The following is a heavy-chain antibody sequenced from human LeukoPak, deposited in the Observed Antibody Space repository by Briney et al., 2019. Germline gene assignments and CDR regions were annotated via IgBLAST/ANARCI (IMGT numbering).Heavy chain of an antibody. CDR3: AREAVAGTFDY. J-gene: IGHJ4*02. Sequence: GGSLRLSRAASGFTFSSYEMNWVRQAPGKGLEWVSYISSSGSTIYYADSVKGRFTISRDNAKNSLYLQMNSLRAEDTAVYYCAREAVAGTFDYWGQGTLVTVSS. CDR2: ISSSGSTI. V-gene: IGHV3-48*03. CDR1: GFTFSSYE. D-gene: IGHD6-19*01.